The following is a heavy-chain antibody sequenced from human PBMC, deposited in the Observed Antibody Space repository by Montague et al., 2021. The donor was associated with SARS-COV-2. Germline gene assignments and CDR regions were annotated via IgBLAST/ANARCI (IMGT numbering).Heavy chain of an antibody. CDR2: NHYSGST. CDR1: GGSISSSYY. Sequence: SETLSLTCIVSGGSISSSYYWGWIRQPPGKRLEWMGSNHYSGSTYYNPPLKSRVIISVDTSKNQSSLMLSSATAADTVVYYWARLDRVITTFVVFRGYFDVWGRGTLVTVSS. V-gene: IGHV4-39*01. CDR3: ARLDRVITTFVVFRGYFDV. D-gene: IGHD3-3*01. J-gene: IGHJ2*01.